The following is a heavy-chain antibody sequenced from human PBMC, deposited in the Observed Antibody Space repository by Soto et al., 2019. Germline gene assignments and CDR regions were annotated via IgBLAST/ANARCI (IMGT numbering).Heavy chain of an antibody. CDR2: ISAYNGNT. V-gene: IGHV1-18*01. CDR3: ARVPIWSGYSKYYYYYMDV. Sequence: ASVKVSCKASGYTFTSYGISWVRQAPGQGLEWMGWISAYNGNTNYAQKLQGRVTMTTDTSTSTAYMELRSLGSDDTAVYYCARVPIWSGYSKYYYYYMDVWGKGTTVTVSS. J-gene: IGHJ6*03. CDR1: GYTFTSYG. D-gene: IGHD3-3*01.